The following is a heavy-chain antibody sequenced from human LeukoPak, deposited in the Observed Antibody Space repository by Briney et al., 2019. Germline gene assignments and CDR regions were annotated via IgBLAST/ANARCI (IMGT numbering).Heavy chain of an antibody. J-gene: IGHJ6*03. CDR1: GFTFGDYA. CDR3: TRDQNVLLWFGELLAGSYYYYMDV. Sequence: GGSLRLSCTASGFTFGDYAMSWVRQAPGKGLEWVGFIRSKAYGGTTEYAASVKGRFTISRDDSKSIAYLQMNSLKTEDTAVYYCTRDQNVLLWFGELLAGSYYYYMDVWGKGTTVTISS. D-gene: IGHD3-10*01. CDR2: IRSKAYGGTT. V-gene: IGHV3-49*04.